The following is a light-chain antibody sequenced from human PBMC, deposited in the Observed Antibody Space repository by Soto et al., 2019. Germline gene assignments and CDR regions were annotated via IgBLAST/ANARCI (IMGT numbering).Light chain of an antibody. CDR1: SSDVGGYDY. J-gene: IGLJ1*01. CDR2: DVS. V-gene: IGLV2-14*03. Sequence: QSALTQPASVSGSPGQSVTISCTGTSSDVGGYDYVSWYQQNAGKAPKLTIYDVSNRPSGVSHRFSGSKSGNTASLTISGLQAEDEADYYCSSYTSGTTRYVFGTGTKVTV. CDR3: SSYTSGTTRYV.